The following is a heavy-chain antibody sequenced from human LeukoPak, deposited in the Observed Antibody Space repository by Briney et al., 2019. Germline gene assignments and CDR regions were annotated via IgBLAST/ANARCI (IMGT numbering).Heavy chain of an antibody. CDR1: GYTFTSYY. CDR3: ARDGVAGVYYFDF. V-gene: IGHV1-46*01. D-gene: IGHD6-19*01. J-gene: IGHJ4*02. CDR2: INPSGGST. Sequence: ASVKVSCKASGYTFTSYYMHWVRQAPGQGLEWMGIINPSGGSTNYAQKFQGRVTMTRDMSTSTVYMELSSLRSEDTAVYYCARDGVAGVYYFDFWGQGTLVTVSS.